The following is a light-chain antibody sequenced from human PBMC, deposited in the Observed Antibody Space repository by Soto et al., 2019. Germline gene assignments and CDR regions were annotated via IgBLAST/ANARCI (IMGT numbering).Light chain of an antibody. J-gene: IGKJ3*01. CDR2: AAS. CDR1: QGISSY. CDR3: QQLYSYPRT. Sequence: IQLTQSPSFLSASVGDRVTITCRASQGISSYLAWYQQKPGKAPELLIYAASTLQSGVPSRFSGSGSGTEFTLTISSLQPEDFATYYCQQLYSYPRTFGPGTKVDIK. V-gene: IGKV1-9*01.